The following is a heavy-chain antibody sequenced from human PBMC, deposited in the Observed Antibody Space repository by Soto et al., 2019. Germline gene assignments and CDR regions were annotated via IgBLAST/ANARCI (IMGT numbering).Heavy chain of an antibody. D-gene: IGHD2-2*01. J-gene: IGHJ6*03. CDR2: INPNSGGT. Sequence: ASVKVSCKASGYTFTGYYMHWVRQAPGQGLEWMGWINPNSGGTNYAQKFQGWVTMTRDTSISPAYMELSRLRSDDTAVYYCARGVPAAPDDYYYYYMDVWGKGTTVTVSS. CDR3: ARGVPAAPDDYYYYYMDV. V-gene: IGHV1-2*04. CDR1: GYTFTGYY.